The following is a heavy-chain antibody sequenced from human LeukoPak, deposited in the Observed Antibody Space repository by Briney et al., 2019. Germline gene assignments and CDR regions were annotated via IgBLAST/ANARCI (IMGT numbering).Heavy chain of an antibody. CDR3: GIAAAGTNYYYMDV. J-gene: IGHJ6*03. CDR2: IYYSGST. V-gene: IGHV4-39*01. CDR1: GGSVSNYY. Sequence: PSETLSLTCTVSGGSVSNYYWGWIRQPPGKGLEWIGSIYYSGSTYYNPSLKSRVTISVDTSKNQFSLKLSSVTAADTAVYYCGIAAAGTNYYYMDVWGKGTTVTISS. D-gene: IGHD6-13*01.